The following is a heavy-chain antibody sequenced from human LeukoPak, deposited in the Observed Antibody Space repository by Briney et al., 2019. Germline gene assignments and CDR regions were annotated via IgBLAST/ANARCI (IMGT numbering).Heavy chain of an antibody. D-gene: IGHD2-2*01. J-gene: IGHJ5*02. CDR3: AIHIVVVPAAKKKNWIDP. Sequence: KPSETLSLTSAVYVGSFRGYYWSCIRQPPGKGLEWSGEIKHSRSTNYNPSLKTRGTISADTSKNQFSLNLSSVTAADTAVYYCAIHIVVVPAAKKKNWIDPWGQGTLVTVSP. CDR1: VGSFRGYY. V-gene: IGHV4-34*01. CDR2: IKHSRST.